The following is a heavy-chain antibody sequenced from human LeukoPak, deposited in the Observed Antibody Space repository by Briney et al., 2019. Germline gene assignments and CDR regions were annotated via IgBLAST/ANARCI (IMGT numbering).Heavy chain of an antibody. CDR1: GFTFSSYA. Sequence: GGSLRLSCAASGFTFSSYAIHWVRQAPGKGLEWVAVISYDGSNKCYADSVKGRFTISRDNSKNTLYLQMNSLRAEDTAVYYCARDPGSGYDSSGYYYRWCDPWGQGTLVTVSS. J-gene: IGHJ5*02. CDR3: ARDPGSGYDSSGYYYRWCDP. CDR2: ISYDGSNK. D-gene: IGHD3-22*01. V-gene: IGHV3-30-3*01.